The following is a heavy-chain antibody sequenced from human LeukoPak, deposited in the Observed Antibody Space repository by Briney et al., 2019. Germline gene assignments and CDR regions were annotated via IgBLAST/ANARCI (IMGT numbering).Heavy chain of an antibody. D-gene: IGHD3-10*01. V-gene: IGHV1-69*04. CDR2: IIPILGIA. Sequence: ASVTVSFKGSGGTFSSYAISWVRQAPGQGLEWMGGIIPILGIANYAQKFQGRVTITAGKSTSTAYMELSSLRSEDTAVYYCARSNYYGSASYSGANWFDPWGQGTLVTVSS. J-gene: IGHJ5*02. CDR1: GGTFSSYA. CDR3: ARSNYYGSASYSGANWFDP.